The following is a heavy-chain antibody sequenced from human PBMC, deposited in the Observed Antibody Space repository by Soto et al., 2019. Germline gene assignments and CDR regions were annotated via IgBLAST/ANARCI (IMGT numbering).Heavy chain of an antibody. CDR1: GFTFSDSS. CDR3: TRGRRTTLDS. V-gene: IGHV3-49*03. Sequence: GGSLRLSCTASGFTFSDSSMSWFRQGPGKGLEWVGFIRTEAYGKTTDYAASVGGRFSISRDDSRSIAYLQMNSLKPEDTAVYYCTRGRRTTLDSWGHGTLVTVSS. CDR2: IRTEAYGKTT. J-gene: IGHJ5*01.